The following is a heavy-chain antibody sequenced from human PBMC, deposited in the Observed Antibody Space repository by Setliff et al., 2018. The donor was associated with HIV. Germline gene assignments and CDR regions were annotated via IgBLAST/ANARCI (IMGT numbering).Heavy chain of an antibody. D-gene: IGHD3-16*01. V-gene: IGHV4-59*08. CDR1: GGSISSHY. CDR2: GTSSGHS. Sequence: SETLSLTCTVSGGSISSHYWSWIRQPAGKGLEWIGYGTSSGHSYCNPSLNSRVTISVDASKSQFSLKLTSVTATDTAVYYCARWGQPARKEFDLWGQGTMVTVSS. J-gene: IGHJ3*01. CDR3: ARWGQPARKEFDL.